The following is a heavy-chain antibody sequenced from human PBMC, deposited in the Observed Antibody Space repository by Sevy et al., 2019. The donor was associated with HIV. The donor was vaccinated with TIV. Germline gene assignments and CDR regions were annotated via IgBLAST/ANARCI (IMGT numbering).Heavy chain of an antibody. CDR3: AREWGFAMANAFDI. J-gene: IGHJ3*02. V-gene: IGHV1-2*02. CDR2: FNPNSGDT. Sequence: ASVKVSCKASGYTFIDYYLIWVRQAPGQGLEWMGWFNPNSGDTNYAQKFQGRVTMTRDASINSAYMELSRLTSDDTAVYYCAREWGFAMANAFDIWGQGTMVTVSS. D-gene: IGHD2-2*01. CDR1: GYTFIDYY.